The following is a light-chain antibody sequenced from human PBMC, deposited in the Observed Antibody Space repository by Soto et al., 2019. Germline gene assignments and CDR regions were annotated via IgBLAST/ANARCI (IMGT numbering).Light chain of an antibody. CDR3: SSKRDSSTLLV. V-gene: IGLV2-14*01. CDR2: EVT. CDR1: SSDVGAYNY. Sequence: QSVLTQPASVSGSPGQSITISCTGTSSDVGAYNYVSWYQHHPGKVPKLWIYEVTNRPSGVSDRFSGSKSGNTASLTISGLQAEDEADYYCSSKRDSSTLLVFGTGTKVTVL. J-gene: IGLJ1*01.